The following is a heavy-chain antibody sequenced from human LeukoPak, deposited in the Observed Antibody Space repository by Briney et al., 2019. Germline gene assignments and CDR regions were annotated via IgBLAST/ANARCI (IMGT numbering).Heavy chain of an antibody. CDR3: ARDYVYGSDILSF. V-gene: IGHV1-69*05. CDR2: IIPIFDTA. Sequence: SVKVSCKASGGTFSSYAINWVRQAPGQGLEWMGGIIPIFDTANYAQKFQGRVTITTDESTSTAYMELSSLRSEDTAVYYCARDYVYGSDILSFWGQGTMVTVSS. D-gene: IGHD3-10*01. J-gene: IGHJ3*01. CDR1: GGTFSSYA.